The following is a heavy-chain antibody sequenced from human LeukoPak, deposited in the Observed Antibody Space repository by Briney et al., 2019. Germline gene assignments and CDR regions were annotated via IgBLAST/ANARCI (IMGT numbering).Heavy chain of an antibody. Sequence: GGSLRLSCVASGFTFSSYSMNWVRQAPGRGLEWVSSIITLSATYFYYADSVKGRFTISRDNAKNSLYLQMDSLRAEDTAVYYCAKSILKFQRGAGASQYGMDVWGQGTTVTVSS. CDR3: AKSILKFQRGAGASQYGMDV. V-gene: IGHV3-21*01. J-gene: IGHJ6*02. CDR1: GFTFSSYS. D-gene: IGHD3-9*01. CDR2: IITLSATYF.